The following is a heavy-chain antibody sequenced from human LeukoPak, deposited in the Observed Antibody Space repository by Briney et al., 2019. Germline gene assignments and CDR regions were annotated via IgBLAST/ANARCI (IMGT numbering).Heavy chain of an antibody. D-gene: IGHD1-7*01. Sequence: PSETLSLTCAVYGGSFSGCYWSWIRQPPGKGLEWIGEINHSGSTNYNPSLKSRVTISVDTSKNQFPLKLSSVTAADTAVYYCARGVAGTTFLSDYWGQGTLVTVSS. CDR3: ARGVAGTTFLSDY. J-gene: IGHJ4*02. V-gene: IGHV4-34*01. CDR1: GGSFSGCY. CDR2: INHSGST.